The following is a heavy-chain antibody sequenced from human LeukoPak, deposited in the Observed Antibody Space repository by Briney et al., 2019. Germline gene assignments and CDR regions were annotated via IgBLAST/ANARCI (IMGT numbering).Heavy chain of an antibody. V-gene: IGHV3-30*02. D-gene: IGHD2-2*01. CDR2: IRYDGSNK. CDR3: AKDRRVVPAGHFDY. CDR1: GFTFSSYG. Sequence: GGSLRLSCAASGFTFSSYGMHWVRQAPGKGLEWVAFIRYDGSNKYYADSVKGRFTISRDNSKNTLYLQMNSLRAEDTAVYYCAKDRRVVPAGHFDYWGQGTLVTVSS. J-gene: IGHJ4*02.